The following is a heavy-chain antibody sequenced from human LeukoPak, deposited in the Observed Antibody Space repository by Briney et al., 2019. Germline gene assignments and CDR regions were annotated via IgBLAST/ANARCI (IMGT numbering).Heavy chain of an antibody. V-gene: IGHV3-30*18. Sequence: PGGSLRLSCAASGFTFSSYGMHWVRQAPGKGLEWVAVISYDGSNKYYADSVKGRFTISRDNSKNTLYLQMNSLRAEDTAVYYCAKNQGDSSSWYIDYWGQGTLVTVSS. CDR2: ISYDGSNK. D-gene: IGHD6-13*01. CDR1: GFTFSSYG. J-gene: IGHJ4*02. CDR3: AKNQGDSSSWYIDY.